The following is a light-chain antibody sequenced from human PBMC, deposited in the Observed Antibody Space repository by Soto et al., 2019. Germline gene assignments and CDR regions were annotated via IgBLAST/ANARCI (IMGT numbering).Light chain of an antibody. CDR1: QSVSSY. Sequence: EIVLTQSPATLSLSPGERATLSCRASQSVSSYLAWYQQKPGQAPRLLIYDASNRATGIPARFSGSGSGTDFTLTIGGLEPEDFAVYYCQQRSNWPYTFGQGTKLEIK. V-gene: IGKV3-11*01. CDR3: QQRSNWPYT. CDR2: DAS. J-gene: IGKJ2*01.